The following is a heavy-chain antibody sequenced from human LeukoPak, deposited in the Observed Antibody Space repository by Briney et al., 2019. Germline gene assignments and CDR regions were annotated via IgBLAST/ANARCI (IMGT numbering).Heavy chain of an antibody. J-gene: IGHJ3*02. CDR2: IYTSGST. Sequence: SETLSLTCTVSGGSISSYYWSWIRQPAGKGLEWIGRIYTSGSTNYNPSLKSRVTMSVDTSKNQFSLKLSSVTAADTAVYYCAREGLRGYYDSSNDAFDIWGQGTTVTVSS. CDR3: AREGLRGYYDSSNDAFDI. V-gene: IGHV4-4*07. CDR1: GGSISSYY. D-gene: IGHD3-22*01.